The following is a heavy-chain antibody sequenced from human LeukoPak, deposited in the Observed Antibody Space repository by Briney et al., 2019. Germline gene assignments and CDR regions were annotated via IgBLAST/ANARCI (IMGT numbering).Heavy chain of an antibody. V-gene: IGHV1-18*01. Sequence: ASVTVSCKASGYTFTSYGISWVRQAPGQGLEWMGWISAYNGNTNYAQKLQGRVTMTTDTFTSTAYMELRSLRSDDTAVYYCARDKGIAARPRGLFDYWGQGTLVTVSS. J-gene: IGHJ4*02. CDR3: ARDKGIAARPRGLFDY. CDR1: GYTFTSYG. CDR2: ISAYNGNT. D-gene: IGHD6-6*01.